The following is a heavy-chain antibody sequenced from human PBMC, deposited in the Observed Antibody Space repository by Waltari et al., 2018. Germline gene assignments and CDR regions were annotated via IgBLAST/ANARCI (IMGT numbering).Heavy chain of an antibody. CDR3: ARGNYDSSGYVGDY. V-gene: IGHV1-69*14. CDR2: SIPIFGTA. D-gene: IGHD3-22*01. CDR1: GGTFSSYA. J-gene: IGHJ4*02. Sequence: QVQLVQSGAEVKKPGSSVKVSCKASGGTFSSYAISWVRQAPGQGLEWMGGSIPIFGTANYAQKFQGRVTITADKSTSTAYMELSSLRSEDTAVYYCARGNYDSSGYVGDYWGQGTLVTVSS.